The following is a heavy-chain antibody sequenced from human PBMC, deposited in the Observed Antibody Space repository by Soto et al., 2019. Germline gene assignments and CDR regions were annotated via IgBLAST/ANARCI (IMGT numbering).Heavy chain of an antibody. CDR3: AADLGYSYGYYGVDV. CDR2: IVVGSGNT. D-gene: IGHD5-18*01. CDR1: GFTFTSSA. Sequence: SVKVSCKASGFTFTSSAMQWVRQARGQRLEWIGWIVVGSGNTNYAQKFQERVTITRDMSTSTAYMELSSLRSEDTAVYYCAADLGYSYGYYGVDVWGQGTTVTVSS. J-gene: IGHJ6*02. V-gene: IGHV1-58*02.